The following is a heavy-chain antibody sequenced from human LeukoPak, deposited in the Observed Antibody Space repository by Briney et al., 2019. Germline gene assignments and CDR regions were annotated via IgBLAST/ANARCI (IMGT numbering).Heavy chain of an antibody. CDR2: TYYRSEWYH. CDR1: GDSVSTNSAA. Sequence: SQTLSLTCAISGDSVSTNSAAWNWMRQSPSRGLEWLGRTYYRSEWYHVYAESVKSRITINPDTSKNQFSLQLNSVTPEDTAVYYYARDSSGSHPTEFDYWGQGTLVTVSS. CDR3: ARDSSGSHPTEFDY. V-gene: IGHV6-1*01. D-gene: IGHD3-22*01. J-gene: IGHJ4*02.